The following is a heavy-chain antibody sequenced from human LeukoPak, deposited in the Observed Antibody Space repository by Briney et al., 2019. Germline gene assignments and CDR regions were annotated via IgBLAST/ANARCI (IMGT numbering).Heavy chain of an antibody. J-gene: IGHJ4*02. Sequence: GGSLRLSCAASGFTFSTYWMHWVRQAPGKGLVWVSRIKYDGSMTTYGDSVKGRFTISRDNSKSTLYLQMNSLRADDTAVYYCAKGGLRFSFDYWGQGTLVTVSS. CDR3: AKGGLRFSFDY. D-gene: IGHD5-12*01. CDR2: IKYDGSMT. CDR1: GFTFSTYW. V-gene: IGHV3-74*01.